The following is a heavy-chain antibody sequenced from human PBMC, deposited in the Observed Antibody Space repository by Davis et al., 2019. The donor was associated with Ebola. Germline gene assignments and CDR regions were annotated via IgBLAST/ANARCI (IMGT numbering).Heavy chain of an antibody. CDR3: ARRDYYGSWHDY. CDR2: IYYSGST. J-gene: IGHJ4*02. Sequence: SETLSLTCTVSGGSVSSGSYYWSWIRQPPGKGLEWIGYIYYSGSTNYNPSLKSRVTISVDTSKNQFSLKLSSVTAADTAVYYCARRDYYGSWHDYWGQGTLVTVSS. CDR1: GGSVSSGSYY. V-gene: IGHV4-61*01. D-gene: IGHD3-10*01.